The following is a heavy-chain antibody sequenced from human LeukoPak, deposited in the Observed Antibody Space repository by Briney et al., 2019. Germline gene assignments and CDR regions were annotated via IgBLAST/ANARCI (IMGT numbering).Heavy chain of an antibody. CDR2: IRSSDNTI. D-gene: IGHD6-13*01. V-gene: IGHV3-48*01. CDR3: AGGHSSNWYWFDP. J-gene: IGHJ5*02. Sequence: PGESLRLSCAASGFTFTTYSMNWVRQAPGKGLEWISYIRSSDNTILYADSVKGRFTISRDNSKNTLYLQMNSLRAEDTAVYYCAGGHSSNWYWFDPWGQGTLVTVSS. CDR1: GFTFTTYS.